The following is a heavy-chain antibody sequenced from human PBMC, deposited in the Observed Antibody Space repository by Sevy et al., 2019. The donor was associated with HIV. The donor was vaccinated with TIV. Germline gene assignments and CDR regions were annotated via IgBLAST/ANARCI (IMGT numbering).Heavy chain of an antibody. CDR1: GGSFSGYY. Sequence: SETLSLTCAVYGGSFSGYYWSWIRQPPGKGLEWIGEINHSGSTNYNPSLKSRVTISVDTSKNQFSLKLSSVTAADTAVYYCARVLLSWNYHCFDYWGQRTLVTVSS. CDR3: ARVLLSWNYHCFDY. J-gene: IGHJ4*02. CDR2: INHSGST. D-gene: IGHD1-7*01. V-gene: IGHV4-34*01.